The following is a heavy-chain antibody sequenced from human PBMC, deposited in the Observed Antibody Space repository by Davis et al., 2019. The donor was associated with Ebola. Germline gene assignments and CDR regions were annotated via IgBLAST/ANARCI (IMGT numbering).Heavy chain of an antibody. CDR3: ARDLYCSSTSCHSPRDYYYYYGMDV. CDR2: IYYTGSA. Sequence: PSETLSLTCTVSGVSISRHYWSWIRQPPGKRLEWIGSIYYTGSAYYNSSLNSRVTMSVDTSKNQFSLKLSSVTAADTAVYYCARDLYCSSTSCHSPRDYYYYYGMDVWGQGTTVTVSS. CDR1: GVSISRHY. V-gene: IGHV4-59*11. D-gene: IGHD2-2*01. J-gene: IGHJ6*02.